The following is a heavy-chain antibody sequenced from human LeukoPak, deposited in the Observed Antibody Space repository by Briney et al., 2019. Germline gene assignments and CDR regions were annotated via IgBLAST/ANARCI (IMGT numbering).Heavy chain of an antibody. D-gene: IGHD6-19*01. CDR3: ARARGQWLDPTGY. J-gene: IGHJ4*02. Sequence: SETLSLTCTVSGGSISSYYWSWIRQPPGKGLEWIGNIYYSGSTSYSPSLKSRVTISIDTSKNQFSLKLSSVTAADTAVYYCARARGQWLDPTGYWGQGTLVTVSS. CDR1: GGSISSYY. V-gene: IGHV4-59*01. CDR2: IYYSGST.